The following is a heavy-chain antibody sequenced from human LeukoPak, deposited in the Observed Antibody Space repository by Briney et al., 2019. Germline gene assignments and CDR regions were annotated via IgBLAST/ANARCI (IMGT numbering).Heavy chain of an antibody. Sequence: GRSLRLSCAASGFTFSSYAMHWVRQAPGKGLEWVAVISYDGSNKYYADSVKGRFTTSRDNAKNTLYLQMNSLRADDTSRYYCTRVVAGRAGLMDVWGRGTTVTVSS. CDR3: TRVVAGRAGLMDV. D-gene: IGHD5-12*01. CDR1: GFTFSSYA. CDR2: ISYDGSNK. J-gene: IGHJ6*02. V-gene: IGHV3-30-3*01.